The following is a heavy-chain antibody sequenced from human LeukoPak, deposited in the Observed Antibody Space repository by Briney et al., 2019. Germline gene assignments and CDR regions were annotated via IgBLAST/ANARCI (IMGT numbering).Heavy chain of an antibody. CDR3: ARHGVDDYGDYRGWFDP. Sequence: PSETLSLTCTVSGGSISSYYWSWIRQPPGKGLEWSGLIFYSGSTNSNPSLKSRVTISVDTSKNQFSLKLSSVTAADTAVYYCARHGVDDYGDYRGWFDPWGQGTLVTVFS. J-gene: IGHJ5*02. D-gene: IGHD4-17*01. V-gene: IGHV4-59*08. CDR1: GGSISSYY. CDR2: IFYSGST.